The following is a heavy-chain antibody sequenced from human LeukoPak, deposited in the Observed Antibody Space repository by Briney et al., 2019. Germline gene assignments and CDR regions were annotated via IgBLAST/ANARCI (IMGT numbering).Heavy chain of an antibody. CDR3: ARAEAAGIPAAMPLMWYYYYMDV. J-gene: IGHJ6*03. CDR2: IIPIFGTA. V-gene: IGHV1-69*01. D-gene: IGHD2-2*01. Sequence: SVKVSCKASGGTFSSYAISWVRQAPGQGLEWMGGIIPIFGTANYAQKFQGRVTITADESTSTAYMELSSLRSEDTAVYCCARAEAAGIPAAMPLMWYYYYMDVWGKGTTVTVSS. CDR1: GGTFSSYA.